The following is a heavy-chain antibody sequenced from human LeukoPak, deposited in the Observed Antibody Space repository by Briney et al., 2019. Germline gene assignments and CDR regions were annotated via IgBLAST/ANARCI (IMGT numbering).Heavy chain of an antibody. D-gene: IGHD5-12*01. V-gene: IGHV4-59*01. Sequence: SEPLSLTCTVSGGSISSNYWSWIRQPPGKGLEWIGYIYYSGSTNYNPSLKSRVAISVDTSKNQISLKLSSVTAADTAVYYCARGRVAATTPFDYWGQGTLVTVYS. J-gene: IGHJ4*02. CDR3: ARGRVAATTPFDY. CDR2: IYYSGST. CDR1: GGSISSNY.